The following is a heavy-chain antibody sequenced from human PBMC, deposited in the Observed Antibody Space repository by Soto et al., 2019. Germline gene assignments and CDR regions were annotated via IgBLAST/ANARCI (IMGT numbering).Heavy chain of an antibody. CDR1: GFSLTDYY. Sequence: GGSLRLSCAVSGFSLTDYYMTWIRQAPGKGLEWVSHITSSATAKHYADSVKGRFTISKDNAENSLYLQMNSLRAEDTAMYYCARVRGDSSGSYYFDYWGQGTLVTVST. J-gene: IGHJ4*02. CDR3: ARVRGDSSGSYYFDY. CDR2: ITSSATAK. D-gene: IGHD3-22*01. V-gene: IGHV3-11*01.